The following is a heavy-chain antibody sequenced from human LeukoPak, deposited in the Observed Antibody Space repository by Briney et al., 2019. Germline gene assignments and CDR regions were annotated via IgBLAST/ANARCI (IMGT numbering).Heavy chain of an antibody. V-gene: IGHV4-38-2*01. Sequence: KPSETLSLTCAVSGYSISSGYYWGWIRQPPGKGLEWIGSIYHSGSTYYNPSLKSRVTISVDTAKNQFSLKLSSVTAADTAVYYCARQGVQPGFDPWGQGTLVTVSS. J-gene: IGHJ5*02. CDR1: GYSISSGYY. CDR2: IYHSGST. CDR3: ARQGVQPGFDP. D-gene: IGHD6-13*01.